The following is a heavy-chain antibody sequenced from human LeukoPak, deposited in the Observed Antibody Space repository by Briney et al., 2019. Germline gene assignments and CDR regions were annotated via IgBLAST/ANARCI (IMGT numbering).Heavy chain of an antibody. CDR3: ARHSGYDFWSGYGRDYYYYYMDV. Sequence: PSETLSLTCTVSGGSVSSTSYYWGWIRQPPGKGLEWIGSIYYSGSTYYNPSLKSRVTISVDTSKNQFSLKLSSVTAADTAVYYCARHSGYDFWSGYGRDYYYYYMDVWGKGTTVTVSS. J-gene: IGHJ6*03. D-gene: IGHD3-3*01. CDR2: IYYSGST. CDR1: GGSVSSTSYY. V-gene: IGHV4-39*01.